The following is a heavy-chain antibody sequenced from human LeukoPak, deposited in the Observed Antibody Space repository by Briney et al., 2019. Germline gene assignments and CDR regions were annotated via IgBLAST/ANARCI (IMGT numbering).Heavy chain of an antibody. CDR2: IYPGVSDT. CDR3: ATQDDAFDI. V-gene: IGHV5-51*01. J-gene: IGHJ3*02. Sequence: KYGESLKISCKGSGYSFTTYWIAWVRQMPGKGLEWMGIIYPGVSDTRYSPSFQGQVTISADKSISTAYLQWSSLKASDTAMYYCATQDDAFDIWGQGTMVTVSS. CDR1: GYSFTTYW.